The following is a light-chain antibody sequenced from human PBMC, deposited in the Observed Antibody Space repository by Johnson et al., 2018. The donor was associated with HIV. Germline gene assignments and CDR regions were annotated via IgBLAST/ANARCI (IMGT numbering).Light chain of an antibody. V-gene: IGLV1-51*02. CDR1: SSNIGNNF. CDR3: GTWDSSLSAPYV. J-gene: IGLJ1*01. CDR2: ENN. Sequence: QSVLTQPPSVSAAPGQKVTISCSGSSSNIGNNFVSWYRLLPGTAPTLLIYENNKRPSGIPDRFSGPNSGTSATLALTGLQTADEADYYCGTWDSSLSAPYVFGTGTKVTVL.